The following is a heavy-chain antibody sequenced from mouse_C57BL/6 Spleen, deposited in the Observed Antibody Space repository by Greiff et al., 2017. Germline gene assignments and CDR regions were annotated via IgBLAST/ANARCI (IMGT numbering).Heavy chain of an antibody. V-gene: IGHV1-19*01. CDR2: INPYNGGT. CDR3: ARGGPYGSSYIYAMDY. Sequence: VQLQQSGPVLVKPGASVKMSCKASGYTFTDYYMNWVKQSHGKSLEWIGVINPYNGGTSYNQKFKGKATLTVDKSSSTAYMELNSLTSEDSAVYYCARGGPYGSSYIYAMDYWGQGTSVTVSS. CDR1: GYTFTDYY. D-gene: IGHD1-1*01. J-gene: IGHJ4*01.